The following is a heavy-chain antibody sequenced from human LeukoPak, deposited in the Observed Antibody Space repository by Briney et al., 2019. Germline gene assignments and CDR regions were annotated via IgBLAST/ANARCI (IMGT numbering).Heavy chain of an antibody. J-gene: IGHJ3*02. CDR1: GFTFSSYS. CDR2: ISSSSSYI. V-gene: IGHV3-21*01. D-gene: IGHD2-2*01. Sequence: PGGSLRLSCAASGFTFSSYSMNWVRQAPGKGLEWVSSISSSSSYIYYADSVKGRFTISRDNAKNSLYLQMNSLRAEDTAVYYCARDRAVVPAAAPDAFDIWGQGTMVTVSS. CDR3: ARDRAVVPAAAPDAFDI.